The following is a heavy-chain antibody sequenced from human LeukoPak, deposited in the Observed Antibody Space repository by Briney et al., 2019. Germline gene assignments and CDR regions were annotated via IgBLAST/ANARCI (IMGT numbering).Heavy chain of an antibody. Sequence: GGSLRLSCSASGFTFSAYATYWVRQAPGKGLEYVSGISNNGGSSLYADSVKGRFTISRDNSKNTLYLQMSSLRAEDTAVYYCVKITSVTGGDCWGQGTRLTVSS. CDR1: GFTFSAYA. V-gene: IGHV3-64D*09. CDR2: ISNNGGSS. D-gene: IGHD1-1*01. CDR3: VKITSVTGGDC. J-gene: IGHJ4*02.